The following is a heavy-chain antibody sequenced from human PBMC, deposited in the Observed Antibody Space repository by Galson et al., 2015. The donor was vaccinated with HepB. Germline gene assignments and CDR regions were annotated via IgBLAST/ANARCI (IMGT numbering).Heavy chain of an antibody. CDR2: ISRSGNT. Sequence: ETLSLTCAVYGGSFSGYSWSWIRQPPEKGLEWIGEISRSGNTNYNPSLKSRATISVDTSKNQFSLKVSSVTAADTAVYYCARGAITLGGVTLMDVWGKGTTVTVSS. V-gene: IGHV4-34*01. D-gene: IGHD3-16*01. CDR1: GGSFSGYS. J-gene: IGHJ6*03. CDR3: ARGAITLGGVTLMDV.